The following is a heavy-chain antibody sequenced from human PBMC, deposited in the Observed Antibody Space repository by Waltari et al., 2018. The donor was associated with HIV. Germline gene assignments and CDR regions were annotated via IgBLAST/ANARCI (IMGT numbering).Heavy chain of an antibody. Sequence: EVRLVESGGGLVQPGGSLRLSCAVSGFTFDKYAMHWVRQVPGKGLEWVSGFSLDSDRIDYADSVKGRFTVSRDNAKNSLYLQMNSLRVEDTALYYCGKDLTPGGLDVWGQGTTVIVSS. CDR1: GFTFDKYA. V-gene: IGHV3-9*01. CDR2: FSLDSDRI. CDR3: GKDLTPGGLDV. J-gene: IGHJ6*02.